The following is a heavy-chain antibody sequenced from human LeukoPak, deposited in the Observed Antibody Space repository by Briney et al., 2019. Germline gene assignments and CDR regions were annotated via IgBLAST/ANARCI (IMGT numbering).Heavy chain of an antibody. CDR1: GGSISSSSYY. CDR2: IYYSGST. J-gene: IGHJ5*02. V-gene: IGHV4-39*07. D-gene: IGHD4-11*01. Sequence: SETLSLTCTVSGGSISSSSYYWGWTRQPPGKGLEWIGSIYYSGSTYYNPSLNSRVTISVDTSKNQFSLKLSSVTAADTAVYYCARGRNDNSNYVVNWFDPWGQGTLVTVPS. CDR3: ARGRNDNSNYVVNWFDP.